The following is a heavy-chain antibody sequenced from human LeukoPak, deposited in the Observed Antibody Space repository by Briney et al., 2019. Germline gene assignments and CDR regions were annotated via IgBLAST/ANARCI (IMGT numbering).Heavy chain of an antibody. V-gene: IGHV3-23*01. Sequence: GGSLRLSCAAPGFTFSSYAMSWVRQAPGKGLEWVSAISGSGGSTYYADSVKGRFTISRDNSKNTLYLQMNSLRAEDTAVYYCAKEGNYYGSGSYFDYWGQGTLVTVSS. CDR1: GFTFSSYA. CDR2: ISGSGGST. D-gene: IGHD3-10*01. J-gene: IGHJ4*02. CDR3: AKEGNYYGSGSYFDY.